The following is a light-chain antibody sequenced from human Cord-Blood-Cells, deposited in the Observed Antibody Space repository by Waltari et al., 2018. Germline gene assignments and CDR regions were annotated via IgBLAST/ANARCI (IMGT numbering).Light chain of an antibody. Sequence: NFMLTQPHSVSESPGKTVTISCTGSSGIIARNYLQWYQQRPGSAPTTVIYEDNQRPSGVPDRFSGSIDSSSNSASLTISGLKTEDEADYYCQSYDSSNWVFGGGTKLTVL. CDR2: EDN. J-gene: IGLJ3*02. CDR1: SGIIARNY. V-gene: IGLV6-57*02. CDR3: QSYDSSNWV.